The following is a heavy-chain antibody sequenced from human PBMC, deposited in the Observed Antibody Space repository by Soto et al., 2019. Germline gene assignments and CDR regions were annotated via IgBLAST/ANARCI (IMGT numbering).Heavy chain of an antibody. Sequence: GASVKVSCKASGYTFTGYYMHWVRQAPGQGLEWMGWINPNSGGTNYAQKFQGWVTMTRDTSISTAYMELSRLRSDDTAVYYCARASVGCSGGSCYFAHIDDWGQGTLVTVSS. V-gene: IGHV1-2*04. D-gene: IGHD2-15*01. CDR2: INPNSGGT. CDR3: ARASVGCSGGSCYFAHIDD. CDR1: GYTFTGYY. J-gene: IGHJ4*02.